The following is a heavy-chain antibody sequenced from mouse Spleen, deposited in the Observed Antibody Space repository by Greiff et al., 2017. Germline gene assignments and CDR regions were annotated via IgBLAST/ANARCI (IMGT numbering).Heavy chain of an antibody. CDR3: ARITTDYYAMDY. V-gene: IGHV5-9-3*01. CDR2: ISSGGSYT. J-gene: IGHJ4*01. Sequence: DVHLVESGGGLVKPGGSLKLSCAASGFTFSSYAMSWVRQTPEKRLEWVATISSGGSYTYYPDSVKGRFTISRDNAKNTLYLQMSSLRSEDTAMYYCARITTDYYAMDYWGQGTSVTVSS. D-gene: IGHD1-1*01. CDR1: GFTFSSYA.